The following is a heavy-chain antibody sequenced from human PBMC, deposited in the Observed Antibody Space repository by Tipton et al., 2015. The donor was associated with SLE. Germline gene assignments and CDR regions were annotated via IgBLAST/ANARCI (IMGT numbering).Heavy chain of an antibody. CDR2: IYYSGST. J-gene: IGHJ3*02. D-gene: IGHD2/OR15-2a*01. CDR1: GGSISSYY. CDR3: ARKNWVLHDAFDI. V-gene: IGHV4-59*01. Sequence: TLSLTCTVSGGSISSYYWSWIRQPPGKGLEWIGYIYYSGSTNYNPSLKSRVTISVDTSKNQFSLKLSSVTAADTAVYYCARKNWVLHDAFDIWGQGTMVTVSS.